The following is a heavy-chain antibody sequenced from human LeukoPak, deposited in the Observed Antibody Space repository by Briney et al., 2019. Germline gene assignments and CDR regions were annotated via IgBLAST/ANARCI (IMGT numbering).Heavy chain of an antibody. CDR2: IKQDGSEK. V-gene: IGHV3-7*01. CDR3: ARDQAGIAAAGYYYYYMDV. D-gene: IGHD6-13*01. Sequence: GGSLRLSCAASGFTFSSYWMSWVRQAPGKGVEWVASIKQDGSEKYYVDSVKGRFTISRDNAKNSLYLQMNSLRAEDTAVYYCARDQAGIAAAGYYYYYMDVWGKGTTVTVSS. J-gene: IGHJ6*03. CDR1: GFTFSSYW.